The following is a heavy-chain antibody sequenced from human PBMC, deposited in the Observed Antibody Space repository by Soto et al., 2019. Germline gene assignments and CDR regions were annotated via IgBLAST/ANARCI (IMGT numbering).Heavy chain of an antibody. CDR1: ARTFSSYA. J-gene: IGHJ4*02. CDR3: ATHLWGTRIPIFHY. D-gene: IGHD3-3*01. CDR2: VIPIFGTA. Sequence: SLKVSGGASARTFSSYAISWVRQAPGQGLGWMGGVIPIFGTANYAQKSQGRVTITADEATSTAYMELSSPSSEDTAVYYCATHLWGTRIPIFHYWGQGTLVTVSS. V-gene: IGHV1-69*13.